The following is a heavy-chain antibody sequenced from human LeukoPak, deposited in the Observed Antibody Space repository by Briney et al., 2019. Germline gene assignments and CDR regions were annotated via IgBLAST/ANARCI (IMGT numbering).Heavy chain of an antibody. Sequence: GGSLRLSCAASEFRFNEYAMDWVRQAPGKGLESVSHIGGGGDDTEYADSVKGHFTVSRDNSKNILYLQMNSHRAEDTAVYYCVKDAVARNGVYDAFDIWGQGAMVIVSS. J-gene: IGHJ3*02. CDR2: IGGGGDDT. V-gene: IGHV3-23*01. D-gene: IGHD2-8*01. CDR1: EFRFNEYA. CDR3: VKDAVARNGVYDAFDI.